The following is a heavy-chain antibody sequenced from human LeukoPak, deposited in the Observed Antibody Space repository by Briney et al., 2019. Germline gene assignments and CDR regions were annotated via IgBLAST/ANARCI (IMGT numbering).Heavy chain of an antibody. Sequence: PSAPLSLTCPVSGGSISSYYWSCIRPPSGKGLEWIGFIYYSRSTNYNPSLKSRVTISVDTSKNQFSLKLSSVTAADTAVYYCARAGWRWLRFQHYGMDVWGQGTTVTVSS. CDR1: GGSISSYY. CDR2: IYYSRST. D-gene: IGHD5-12*01. J-gene: IGHJ6*02. V-gene: IGHV4-59*01. CDR3: ARAGWRWLRFQHYGMDV.